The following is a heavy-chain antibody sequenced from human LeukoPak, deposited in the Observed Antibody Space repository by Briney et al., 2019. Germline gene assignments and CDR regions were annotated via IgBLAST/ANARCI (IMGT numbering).Heavy chain of an antibody. Sequence: PGGSLRLSCAASGFTFSSYSMNWVRQAPGKGLEWVSSISSSSSYIYYADSVKGRFTISRDNAKNSLYLQMNSLRAEDTAVYYCARGQRDIVVVPAGTYYYYGMDVWGQGTTVTVSS. J-gene: IGHJ6*02. V-gene: IGHV3-21*01. CDR3: ARGQRDIVVVPAGTYYYYGMDV. CDR1: GFTFSSYS. D-gene: IGHD2-2*01. CDR2: ISSSSSYI.